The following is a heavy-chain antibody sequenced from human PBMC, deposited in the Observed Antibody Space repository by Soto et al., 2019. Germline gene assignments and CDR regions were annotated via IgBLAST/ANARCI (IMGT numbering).Heavy chain of an antibody. D-gene: IGHD3-10*01. V-gene: IGHV4-34*01. CDR1: GGSFSGYY. J-gene: IGHJ4*02. CDR2: INHSGST. Sequence: SETLSLTCAVYGGSFSGYYWSWIRQPPGKGLEWIGEINHSGSTNYNPSLKSRVTISVDTSKNQFSLKLSSVTAADTAVYYCARVVGDTRPLGSLDYWGQGTLVTVSS. CDR3: ARVVGDTRPLGSLDY.